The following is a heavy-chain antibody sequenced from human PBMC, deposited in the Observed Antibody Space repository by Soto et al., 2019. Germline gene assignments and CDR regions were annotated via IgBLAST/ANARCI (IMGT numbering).Heavy chain of an antibody. Sequence: QLQLQESGPGLVKPSETLSLTCTVSGGSISSSSYYWGWIRQPPGKGLEWIGSIYYSGSTYYNPSLKSRVTISVDTSKNQFSLKLSSVTAADTDVYYCAKSTVAYYFDYWGQGTLVTVSS. CDR1: GGSISSSSYY. D-gene: IGHD4-17*01. CDR2: IYYSGST. J-gene: IGHJ4*02. V-gene: IGHV4-39*01. CDR3: AKSTVAYYFDY.